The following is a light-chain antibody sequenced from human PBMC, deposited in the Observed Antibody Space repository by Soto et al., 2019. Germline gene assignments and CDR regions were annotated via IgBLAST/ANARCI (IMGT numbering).Light chain of an antibody. CDR3: QQYGTFRT. Sequence: EIVLTQSPGTLSLSPGERATLSCRASQSVSNYLAWYQQKPGQAPRLLIYGASSWATGIPDRFSGSGSGTDFTLSISRLEPEDFAVYYCQQYGTFRTFGQGTKVEIK. J-gene: IGKJ1*01. CDR1: QSVSNY. V-gene: IGKV3-20*01. CDR2: GAS.